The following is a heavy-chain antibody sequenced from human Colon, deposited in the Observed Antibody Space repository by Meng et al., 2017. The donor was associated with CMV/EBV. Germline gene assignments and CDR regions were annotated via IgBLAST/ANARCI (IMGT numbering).Heavy chain of an antibody. CDR3: ARAREVGYSAYDYYDF. CDR1: GYTFSSSG. Sequence: GYTFSSSGISWLRQAPGQGLEWMGWISTYNGNTDYAQKFQSRVTMTTDALTSTAYMDLTSLKSDDTAVFYCARAREVGYSAYDYYDFWGQGTLVTVSS. D-gene: IGHD5-12*01. V-gene: IGHV1-18*01. J-gene: IGHJ4*02. CDR2: ISTYNGNT.